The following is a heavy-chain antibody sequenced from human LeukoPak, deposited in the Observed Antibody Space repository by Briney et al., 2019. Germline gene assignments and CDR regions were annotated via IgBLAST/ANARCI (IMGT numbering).Heavy chain of an antibody. CDR1: GYTFTRYG. CDR2: ISGYNGNT. J-gene: IGHJ4*02. D-gene: IGHD6-6*01. Sequence: GASVKVSCKASGYTFTRYGIYWVRQAPGQGLEWMGWISGYNGNTKYAQKFQGRVSVTTDTSTSTAYMELRSLRSDDTAVYYCARDRAARHAFDYWGQGTLVTVSS. CDR3: ARDRAARHAFDY. V-gene: IGHV1-18*01.